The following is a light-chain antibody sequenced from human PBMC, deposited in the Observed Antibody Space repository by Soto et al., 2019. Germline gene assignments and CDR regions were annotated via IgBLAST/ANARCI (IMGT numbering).Light chain of an antibody. V-gene: IGKV3-20*01. J-gene: IGKJ3*01. CDR1: QSGSSY. CDR3: QQYGSSPFT. Sequence: EIVLTQSPGTLSLSPGERATLSCRASQSGSSYLAWYQQKPGQAPRLLIYGASSMATGIPDRFSGSGSGTDFTLTISRLEPEDFAVYYCQQYGSSPFTFGPGTKVDIK. CDR2: GAS.